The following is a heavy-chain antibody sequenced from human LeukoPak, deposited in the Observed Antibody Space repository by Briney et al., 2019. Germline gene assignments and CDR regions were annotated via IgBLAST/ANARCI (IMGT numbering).Heavy chain of an antibody. CDR2: IETKADNYAT. J-gene: IGHJ4*02. V-gene: IGHV3-73*01. Sequence: GGSLRLSCAASGFTFSGSAIHWVRQASGKGLEWLGRIETKADNYATAYAASVKGRFTVSRDDSKNTAYLQMNSLKTEDTAVYYCAIVSSFDYWGQGTLVTASS. CDR1: GFTFSGSA. CDR3: AIVSSFDY. D-gene: IGHD2-15*01.